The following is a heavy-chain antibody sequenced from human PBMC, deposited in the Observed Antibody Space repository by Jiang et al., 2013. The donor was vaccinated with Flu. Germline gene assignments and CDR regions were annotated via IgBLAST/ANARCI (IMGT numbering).Heavy chain of an antibody. J-gene: IGHJ4*02. V-gene: IGHV1-18*01. CDR2: ISAYNGNT. D-gene: IGHD4-17*01. CDR3: ARDDYGDYPPDY. Sequence: RQAPGQGLEWMGWISAYNGNTNYAQKLQGRVTMTTDTSTSTAYMELRSLRSDDTAVYYCARDDYGDYPPDYWGQGTLVTVSS.